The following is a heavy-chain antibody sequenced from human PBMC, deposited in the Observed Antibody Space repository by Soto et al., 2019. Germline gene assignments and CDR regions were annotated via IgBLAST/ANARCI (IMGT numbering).Heavy chain of an antibody. CDR3: ARGNTMVRGVIITSSYWFDP. V-gene: IGHV4-59*01. D-gene: IGHD3-10*01. Sequence: SETLSLTCTVSGGSISSYYWSWIRQPPGKGLEWIGYIYYSGSTNYNPSLKSRVAISVDTSKNQFSLKLSSVTAADTAVYYCARGNTMVRGVIITSSYWFDPWGQGTLVTVSS. CDR2: IYYSGST. J-gene: IGHJ5*02. CDR1: GGSISSYY.